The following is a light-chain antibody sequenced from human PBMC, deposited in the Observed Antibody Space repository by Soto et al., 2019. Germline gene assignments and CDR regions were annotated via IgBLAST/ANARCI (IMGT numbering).Light chain of an antibody. CDR2: AAS. Sequence: DILMTQSPSSLSASVGDRVTITCRASQGISNYLAWYQQKPGKVPKLLLYAASTLQSGVPSRFSGSGSGTDFTLTISSLQPEDVATYYCQKYNSAPQATFGQGTKVEIK. V-gene: IGKV1-27*01. CDR3: QKYNSAPQAT. J-gene: IGKJ1*01. CDR1: QGISNY.